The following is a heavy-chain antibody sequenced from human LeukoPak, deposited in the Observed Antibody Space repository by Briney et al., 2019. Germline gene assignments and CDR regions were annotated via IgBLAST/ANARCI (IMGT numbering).Heavy chain of an antibody. V-gene: IGHV5-51*01. CDR1: GYRFTSYW. J-gene: IGHJ2*01. CDR2: IYPGDSDA. CDR3: ARSPRKYWYFDL. Sequence: GESLQISCQGSGYRFTSYWIGWVRQLPGKGLEWMGIIYPGDSDARYSPSFQGQVTISADKSISTAYLQWTSLKASDTAIYYCARSPRKYWYFDLWGRGTLVTVSS.